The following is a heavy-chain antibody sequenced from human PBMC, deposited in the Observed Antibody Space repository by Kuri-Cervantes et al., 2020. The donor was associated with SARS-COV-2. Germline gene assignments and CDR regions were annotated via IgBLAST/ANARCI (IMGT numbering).Heavy chain of an antibody. Sequence: GESLKISCAASGFTFSSYGMHWVRQAPGKGLEWVAFIRYDGSNKYYADSVKGRFTISRDNSKNTQYLQMNSLRAEDTAVYYCANVLRYFDPTDAFDIWGQGTMVTVSS. D-gene: IGHD3-9*01. CDR3: ANVLRYFDPTDAFDI. CDR1: GFTFSSYG. J-gene: IGHJ3*02. V-gene: IGHV3-30*02. CDR2: IRYDGSNK.